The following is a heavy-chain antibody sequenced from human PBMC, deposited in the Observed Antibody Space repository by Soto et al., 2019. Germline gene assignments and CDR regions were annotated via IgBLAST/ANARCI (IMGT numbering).Heavy chain of an antibody. D-gene: IGHD4-17*01. Sequence: QVQLVESGGGVVQPGRSLRLSCAASGFTFSSYGMHWVRQAPGKGLEWVAVIWYDGSNKYYADSVKGRFTISRDNSKNRLYMQMNSLRAEDTAVYYCARETTVTIGNHFDYWGQGTLVTVSS. CDR2: IWYDGSNK. CDR1: GFTFSSYG. CDR3: ARETTVTIGNHFDY. V-gene: IGHV3-33*01. J-gene: IGHJ4*02.